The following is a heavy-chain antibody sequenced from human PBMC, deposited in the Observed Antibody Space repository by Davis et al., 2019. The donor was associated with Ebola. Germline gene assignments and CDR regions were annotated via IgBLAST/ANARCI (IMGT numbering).Heavy chain of an antibody. J-gene: IGHJ4*02. CDR1: GYPFTSSG. CDR2: ISPHNGNT. CDR3: ARGSTPEDY. V-gene: IGHV1-18*04. D-gene: IGHD4-23*01. Sequence: ASVKVSCKTSGYPFTSSGVTWVRQAPGQGLQWVGWISPHNGNTKYAENFQGRVTMTTDTSTSTAYMELRSLGSDDTAIYYCARGSTPEDYWGQGTLVTVSS.